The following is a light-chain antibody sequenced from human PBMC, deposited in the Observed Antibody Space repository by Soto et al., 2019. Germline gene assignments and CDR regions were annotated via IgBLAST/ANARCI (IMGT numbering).Light chain of an antibody. CDR3: QQYNNWWT. CDR2: GAS. Sequence: EIVMTQSPATLSVSPGERATLSCRASQSVSNNLAWYQKKPGQAPRLLIYGASTRATGIPARFSGSGSGTEFTRTISSLQSEDFAGYYCQQYNNWWTFGQGTRVEIK. CDR1: QSVSNN. V-gene: IGKV3-15*01. J-gene: IGKJ1*01.